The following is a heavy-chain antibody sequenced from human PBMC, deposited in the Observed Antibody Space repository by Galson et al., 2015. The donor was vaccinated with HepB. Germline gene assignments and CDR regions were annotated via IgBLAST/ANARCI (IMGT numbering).Heavy chain of an antibody. CDR2: ISYDGSNK. V-gene: IGHV3-30*18. Sequence: SLRLSCAASGFTFSSYGMHWVRQAPGKGLEWVAVISYDGSNKYYADSVKGRFTISRDNSKNTLYLQMNSLRAEDTAVYYCAKGGVVPAAIYYYYGMDVWGQGTTVTVSS. J-gene: IGHJ6*02. CDR3: AKGGVVPAAIYYYYGMDV. D-gene: IGHD2-2*01. CDR1: GFTFSSYG.